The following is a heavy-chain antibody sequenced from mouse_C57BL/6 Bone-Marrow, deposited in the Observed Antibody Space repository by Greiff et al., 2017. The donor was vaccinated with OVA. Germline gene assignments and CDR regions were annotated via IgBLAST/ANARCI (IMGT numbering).Heavy chain of an antibody. J-gene: IGHJ3*01. V-gene: IGHV2-2*01. CDR1: GFSLTSYG. CDR2: IWSGGST. Sequence: VQLQQSGPGLVQPSQSLSITCTVSGFSLTSYGVHWVRQSPGKGLEWLGVIWSGGSTDYNAAFISRLSISKDNSKSQVFFKMNSLQADDTAIYYCARHGRAWSAYWGQGTLVTVSA. CDR3: ARHGRAWSAY.